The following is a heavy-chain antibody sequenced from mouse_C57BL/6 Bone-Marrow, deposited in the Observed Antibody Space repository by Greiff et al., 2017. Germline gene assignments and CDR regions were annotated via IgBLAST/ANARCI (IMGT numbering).Heavy chain of an antibody. CDR3: ARSSYYGSSRYYAMDY. J-gene: IGHJ4*01. CDR2: IYPRSGNT. CDR1: GYTFTSYG. Sequence: VKLMESGAELARPGASVKLSCKASGYTFTSYGISWVKQRTGQGLEWIGEIYPRSGNTYYNEKFKGKATLTADKSSSTAYMELRSLTSEDSAVYFCARSSYYGSSRYYAMDYWGQGTSVTVSS. V-gene: IGHV1-81*01. D-gene: IGHD1-1*01.